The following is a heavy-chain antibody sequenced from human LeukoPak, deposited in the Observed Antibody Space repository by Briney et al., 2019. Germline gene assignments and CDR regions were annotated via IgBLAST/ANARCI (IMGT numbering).Heavy chain of an antibody. V-gene: IGHV1-69*13. CDR3: ARRIAVAGTRSYYYYYMDV. CDR1: GGTFSSYA. J-gene: IGHJ6*03. D-gene: IGHD6-19*01. Sequence: ASVKVSCKASGGTFSSYAISWVRQAPGQGLEWMGGIIPILGTANYAQKFQGRVTITADESTSTAYMELSSLRSEDTAVYYCARRIAVAGTRSYYYYYMDVWGKGTTVTISS. CDR2: IIPILGTA.